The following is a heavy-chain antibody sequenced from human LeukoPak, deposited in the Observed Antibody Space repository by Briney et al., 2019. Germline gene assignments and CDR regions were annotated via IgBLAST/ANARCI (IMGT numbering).Heavy chain of an antibody. CDR3: ASERPSSSWYDF. CDR1: GFTFSSYS. V-gene: IGHV3-48*01. D-gene: IGHD6-13*01. CDR2: ISSSSSTI. Sequence: GGSLRLSCAASGFTFSSYSMNWVCQAPGKGLEWVSYISSSSSTIYYADSVKGRFTISRDNAKNSLYLQMDSLRAEDTALYYCASERPSSSWYDFWGQGTLVTVSS. J-gene: IGHJ5*01.